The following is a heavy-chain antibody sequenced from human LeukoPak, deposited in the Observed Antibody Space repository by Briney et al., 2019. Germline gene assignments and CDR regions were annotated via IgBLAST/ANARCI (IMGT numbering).Heavy chain of an antibody. CDR3: ARVDFWSGYLYYYYGMDV. V-gene: IGHV3-7*01. D-gene: IGHD3-3*01. Sequence: GGSLRLSCAASGFTFSSYWMSWVRQAPGKGLEWVANIKQDGSEKHYVDSVKGRFTISRDNAKNSLYLQMNSLRAEDTAVYYCARVDFWSGYLYYYYGMDVWGQGTTVTVSS. J-gene: IGHJ6*02. CDR2: IKQDGSEK. CDR1: GFTFSSYW.